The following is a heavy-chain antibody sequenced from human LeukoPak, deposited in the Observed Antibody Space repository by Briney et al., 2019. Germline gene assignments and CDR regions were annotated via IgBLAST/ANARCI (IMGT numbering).Heavy chain of an antibody. Sequence: GGSLRLSCAASGFTFSSDWMHWVRQAPGQGLVWVSRINPAGSSTNYADSVKGRITISRDNAMNTLYLHLNSLRAEDTAVYYCARGVRGSYGTDFWGQGTLVTVSS. J-gene: IGHJ4*02. V-gene: IGHV3-74*01. D-gene: IGHD1-26*01. CDR3: ARGVRGSYGTDF. CDR1: GFTFSSDW. CDR2: INPAGSST.